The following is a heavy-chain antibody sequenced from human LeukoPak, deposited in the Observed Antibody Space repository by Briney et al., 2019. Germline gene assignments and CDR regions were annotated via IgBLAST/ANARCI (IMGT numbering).Heavy chain of an antibody. V-gene: IGHV1-46*01. J-gene: IGHJ6*02. D-gene: IGHD2-8*01. Sequence: ASVKVSCKASGYNFISYYMHWVRQAPGQGLEWMGIINPSGGSTSYAQKFQDRVTMTRDTPTSTVYMELSSLKSEDTAVYYCAREDVVLVDAVRYYYYGMDVWGQGTTVTVSS. CDR2: INPSGGST. CDR3: AREDVVLVDAVRYYYYGMDV. CDR1: GYNFISYY.